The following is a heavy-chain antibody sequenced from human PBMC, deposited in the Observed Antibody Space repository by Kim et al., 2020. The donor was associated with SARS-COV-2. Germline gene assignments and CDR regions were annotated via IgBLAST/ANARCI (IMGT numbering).Heavy chain of an antibody. J-gene: IGHJ4*02. D-gene: IGHD6-19*01. CDR3: ARGTTVAVALIDY. Sequence: YNPSLKSRVTRSVDTSKNQFSLKLTSVTAADTAVYYCARGTTVAVALIDYWGQGTLVTVSS. V-gene: IGHV4-59*09.